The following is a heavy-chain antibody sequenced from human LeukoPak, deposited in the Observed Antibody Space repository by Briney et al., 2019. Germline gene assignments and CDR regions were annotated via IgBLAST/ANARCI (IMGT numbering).Heavy chain of an antibody. CDR3: AKDALCGGSCRPS. J-gene: IGHJ4*02. CDR2: ISYDETNK. Sequence: GGSLRLSCAASGFSFSSYGMHWVRQAPGKGLAWVALISYDETNKYYADSVKGRFTISRDNSKNTLYLQMNSLRAEDTAVYYCAKDALCGGSCRPSWGQGTLVTVSS. V-gene: IGHV3-30*18. CDR1: GFSFSSYG. D-gene: IGHD2-15*01.